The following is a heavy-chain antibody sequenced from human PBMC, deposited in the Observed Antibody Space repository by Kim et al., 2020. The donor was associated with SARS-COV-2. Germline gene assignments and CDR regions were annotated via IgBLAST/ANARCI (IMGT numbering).Heavy chain of an antibody. D-gene: IGHD1-1*01. CDR2: VYTSGNT. V-gene: IGHV4-4*07. J-gene: IGHJ5*02. CDR1: GGSITSDY. CDR3: ARETTLGWTDNWLDP. Sequence: SETLSLTCTVSGGSITSDYLSWIRQPAGKGLEWIGRVYTSGNTKYNPSFKGRVTMSADTSKKQFSLRLSSVTAADTAVYYCARETTLGWTDNWLDPWGQGTLVIVSS.